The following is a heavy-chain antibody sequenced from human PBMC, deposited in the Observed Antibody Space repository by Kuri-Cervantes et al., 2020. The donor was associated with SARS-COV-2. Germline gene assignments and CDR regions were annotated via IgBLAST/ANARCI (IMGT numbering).Heavy chain of an antibody. CDR3: ARHCIAAAGTPFDY. CDR2: MYYGGSRIT. J-gene: IGHJ4*02. D-gene: IGHD6-13*01. Sequence: SETLSLTCSVSGFSISSGTYYWGWIRQLPGEGLEWIGSMYYGGSRITHYNPSLKSRVTISLDMPKNQFSLKLSSVTAADTAVYYCARHCIAAAGTPFDYWGQGTLVTVSS. V-gene: IGHV4-39*01. CDR1: GFSISSGTYY.